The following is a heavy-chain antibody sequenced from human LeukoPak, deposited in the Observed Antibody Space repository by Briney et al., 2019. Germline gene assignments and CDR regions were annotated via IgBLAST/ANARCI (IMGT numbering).Heavy chain of an antibody. J-gene: IGHJ4*02. V-gene: IGHV3-48*04. CDR1: GFTFSISS. D-gene: IGHD3-9*01. CDR3: AGSILTGYPNFDY. Sequence: GGSLRPSCVASGFTFSISSMSWVRQAPGKGLEWVSYISSSSSSIYDADSVRGRFTISRDNAKNSLYLQMNSLRAEDTAVYYCAGSILTGYPNFDYWGQGTLVTVSS. CDR2: ISSSSSSI.